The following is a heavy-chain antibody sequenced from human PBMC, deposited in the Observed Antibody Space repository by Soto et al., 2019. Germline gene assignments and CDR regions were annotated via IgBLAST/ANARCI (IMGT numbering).Heavy chain of an antibody. J-gene: IGHJ6*02. CDR3: ARMDGDYNYYGLDV. D-gene: IGHD4-17*01. Sequence: QVTLKESGPVLVKPTETLTLTCSVSGFSLTNGRMGVRWIRQPPGKALEWLAHFFSDAERSYSTSMQSRLNMYKDSSGSQVVLTTTNMATADPATYFCARMDGDYNYYGLDVWGHGIAVTVSS. CDR1: GFSLTNGRMG. V-gene: IGHV2-26*01. CDR2: FFSDAER.